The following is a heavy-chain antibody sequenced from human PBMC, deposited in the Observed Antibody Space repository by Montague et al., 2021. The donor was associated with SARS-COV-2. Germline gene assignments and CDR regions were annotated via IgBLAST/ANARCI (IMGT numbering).Heavy chain of an antibody. Sequence: STNYNPSLESRVTISVDTSKNQFSLKLRSVTAADTAVYFCAREDLNNWFDPWGQGTLVIVSS. CDR2: ST. J-gene: IGHJ5*02. V-gene: IGHV4-59*01. CDR3: AREDLNNWFDP.